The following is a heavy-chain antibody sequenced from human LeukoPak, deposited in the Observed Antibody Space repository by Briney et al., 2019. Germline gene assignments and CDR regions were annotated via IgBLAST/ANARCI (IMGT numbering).Heavy chain of an antibody. J-gene: IGHJ6*02. V-gene: IGHV3-9*01. D-gene: IGHD3-10*01. CDR3: AKGGGSGYYYYGMDV. CDR2: ISWNRGSI. CDR1: GFTFDDYG. Sequence: GGSLRLSCAASGFTFDDYGMHWVRQAPGKGLEWVSGISWNRGSIGYADSVKGRFTISRDNAKNSLYLQMNRLRAEDTALYYCAKGGGSGYYYYGMDVWGQGTTVTVSS.